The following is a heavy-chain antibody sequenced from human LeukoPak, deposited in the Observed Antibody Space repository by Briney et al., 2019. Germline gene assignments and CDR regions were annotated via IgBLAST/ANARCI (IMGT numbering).Heavy chain of an antibody. CDR1: GGPVSSSSYY. Sequence: PSETLSLTCTVSGGPVSSSSYYWGWVRQSPEKGLECIGTIYYAGDTYHNPSLESRLTISVDTSKNQFSLKLRSVTAADTAVYYCATWDSGRYSQIDNWGQGTLVTVSS. V-gene: IGHV4-39*01. CDR3: ATWDSGRYSQIDN. J-gene: IGHJ4*02. D-gene: IGHD1-26*01. CDR2: IYYAGDT.